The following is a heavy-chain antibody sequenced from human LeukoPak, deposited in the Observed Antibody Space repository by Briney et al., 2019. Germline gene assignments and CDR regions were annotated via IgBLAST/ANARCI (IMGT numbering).Heavy chain of an antibody. V-gene: IGHV1-2*02. CDR2: INPNSGGT. D-gene: IGHD6-6*01. CDR3: ARVPPSIITRPPFDY. CDR1: GYTFNGYY. J-gene: IGHJ4*02. Sequence: ASVKVSCKASGYTFNGYYIHWVRQAPGQRLEWMGWINPNSGGTDYAQTFQGRVTMTRDTSINTADMELSRLKSDDTAVYYCARVPPSIITRPPFDYWGQGTLVTVSS.